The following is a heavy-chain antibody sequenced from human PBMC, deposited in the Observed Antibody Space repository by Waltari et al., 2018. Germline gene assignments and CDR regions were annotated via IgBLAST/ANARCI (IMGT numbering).Heavy chain of an antibody. CDR2: IKQDGTEK. J-gene: IGHJ6*02. V-gene: IGHV3-7*01. Sequence: EVQLLESGGGLVQPGGSLRLSCAASGFMFGHHWMSWVRQAPGKGMEWVDNIKQDGTEKSDVNSVKGRFTILRDNAKNSLFLQMNSLRADDTGVYYCVRILCDGSKCYNGLDVWGQGTAVTVSS. CDR1: GFMFGHHW. CDR3: VRILCDGSKCYNGLDV. D-gene: IGHD3-10*01.